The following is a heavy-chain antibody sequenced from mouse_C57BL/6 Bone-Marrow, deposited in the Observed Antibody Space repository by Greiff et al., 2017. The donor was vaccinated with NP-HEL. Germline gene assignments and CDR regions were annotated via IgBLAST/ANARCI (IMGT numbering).Heavy chain of an antibody. CDR3: ARHPYDYAFDY. CDR1: GFTFSSYT. Sequence: EVLLVESGGGLVKPGGSLKLSCAASGFTFSSYTMSWVRQTPEKRLEWVATIRGCGGNTYYQESVKGRFTISRDNAKNTLYLQMSSLRSEDTALYYCARHPYDYAFDYWGQGTTLTVSS. D-gene: IGHD2-4*01. V-gene: IGHV5-9*01. CDR2: IRGCGGNT. J-gene: IGHJ2*01.